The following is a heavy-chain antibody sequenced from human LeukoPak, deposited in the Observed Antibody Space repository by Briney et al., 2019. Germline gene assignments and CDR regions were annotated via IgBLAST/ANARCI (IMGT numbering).Heavy chain of an antibody. D-gene: IGHD3-22*01. V-gene: IGHV4-39*07. CDR1: GGSVSSSSYY. J-gene: IGHJ4*02. CDR3: ARAILYYDSSGYIDY. CDR2: IYYSGST. Sequence: SETLSLTCTVSGGSVSSSSYYWGWIRQPPGKGLEWIGSIYYSGSTYYNPSLKSRVTISVDTSKNQFSLKLSSVTAADTAVYYCARAILYYDSSGYIDYWGQGTLVTVSS.